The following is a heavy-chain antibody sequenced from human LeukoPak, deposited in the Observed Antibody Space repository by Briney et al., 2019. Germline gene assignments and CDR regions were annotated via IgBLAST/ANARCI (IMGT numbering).Heavy chain of an antibody. CDR2: INPSDGST. V-gene: IGHV1-46*01. D-gene: IGHD2-15*01. J-gene: IGHJ4*02. Sequence: ASVKVSCKASGDSLTKYYIHWVRQAPGQRLEWMGIINPSDGSTTYTQKFQGRVTMTTDTSTSTVNMELSSLRSEDTAVYYCAPSVRSGGSYYFDYWGQGTLVTVSS. CDR3: APSVRSGGSYYFDY. CDR1: GDSLTKYY.